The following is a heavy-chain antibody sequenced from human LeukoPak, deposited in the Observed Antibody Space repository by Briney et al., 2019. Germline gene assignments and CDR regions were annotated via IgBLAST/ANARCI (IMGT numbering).Heavy chain of an antibody. CDR1: GLTLSIYA. Sequence: GGSVTLSCAPYGLTLSIYATKWARHPRGGGVEWLSAIRGSGDSTYSADSVKAPFTSSRDNSKNTLYLQMNSLRAQDTALYFCAKGHDYSASGPIWGGGTMITVSS. V-gene: IGHV3-23*01. J-gene: IGHJ3*02. D-gene: IGHD3-10*01. CDR3: AKGHDYSASGPI. CDR2: IRGSGDST.